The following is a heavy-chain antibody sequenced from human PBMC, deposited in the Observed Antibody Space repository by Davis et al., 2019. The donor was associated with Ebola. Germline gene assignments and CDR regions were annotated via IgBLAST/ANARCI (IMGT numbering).Heavy chain of an antibody. CDR3: ARHSNAAAGGTGTEFDY. J-gene: IGHJ4*02. D-gene: IGHD6-25*01. V-gene: IGHV4-4*02. Sequence: MPSETLSLTCAVSGGSISSSSWWSWLRQSPGKGLEWIGEIYHSGATNYNPSVKSRITMSVDKSNNQFSLKLSSVTAADTAVYYCARHSNAAAGGTGTEFDYWGQGTLVTVSS. CDR1: GGSISSSSW. CDR2: IYHSGAT.